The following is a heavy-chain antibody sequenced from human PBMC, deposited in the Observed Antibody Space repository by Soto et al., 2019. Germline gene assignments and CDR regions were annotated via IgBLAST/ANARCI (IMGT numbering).Heavy chain of an antibody. CDR2: ISAYNGNT. V-gene: IGHV1-18*01. CDR1: GYTFTSYG. D-gene: IGHD1-26*01. Sequence: ASVKVSCKASGYTFTSYGIIWVRQAPGQGLEWMGWISAYNGNTNYAQKLQGRVTMTTDTSTSTAYMELRSLRSDDTAVYYCARGNRIVGATQWFDPWGQGTLVTVSS. J-gene: IGHJ5*02. CDR3: ARGNRIVGATQWFDP.